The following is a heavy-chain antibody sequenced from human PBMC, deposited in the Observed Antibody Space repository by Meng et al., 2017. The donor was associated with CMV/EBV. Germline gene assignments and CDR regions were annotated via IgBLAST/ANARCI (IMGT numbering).Heavy chain of an antibody. J-gene: IGHJ6*02. D-gene: IGHD3-3*01. Sequence: GGSLRLSCAASGFTFSSYEMNWVRQAPGKGLEWVSYISSSGSTIYYADSVKGRFTISRDNAKNSLYLQMNSPRAEDTAVYYCARARERITIFGVVTYFGMDVWGQGTTVTVS. CDR2: ISSSGSTI. V-gene: IGHV3-48*03. CDR3: ARARERITIFGVVTYFGMDV. CDR1: GFTFSSYE.